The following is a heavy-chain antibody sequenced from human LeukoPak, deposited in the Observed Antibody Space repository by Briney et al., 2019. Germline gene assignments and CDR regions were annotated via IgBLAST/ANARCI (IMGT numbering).Heavy chain of an antibody. J-gene: IGHJ4*02. Sequence: SETLSLTCTVSGGTISSYYWSWIRQPPGKGLEWIGYFYYSGSTNYNPSLKSRVTISVDTSKNQFSLKLTSLTAADTAVYYCARESAAGPFDYWGQGTPVTVSS. CDR1: GGTISSYY. CDR3: ARESAAGPFDY. V-gene: IGHV4-59*01. D-gene: IGHD6-13*01. CDR2: FYYSGST.